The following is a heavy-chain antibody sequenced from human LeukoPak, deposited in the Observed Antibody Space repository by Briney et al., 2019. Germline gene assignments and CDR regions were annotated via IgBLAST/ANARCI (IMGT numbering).Heavy chain of an antibody. Sequence: GGSLRLSCAASGFTFSDYYMSWIRQAPGKGLEWVSYIRSSGSTIYYADSVKGRFTISRDNAKNSLYLQMNSLRAEDTAVYYCARDGSTYSSSTSCYSGYYYYGMDVWGQGTTVTVSS. CDR2: IRSSGSTI. D-gene: IGHD2-2*01. CDR3: ARDGSTYSSSTSCYSGYYYYGMDV. J-gene: IGHJ6*02. CDR1: GFTFSDYY. V-gene: IGHV3-11*01.